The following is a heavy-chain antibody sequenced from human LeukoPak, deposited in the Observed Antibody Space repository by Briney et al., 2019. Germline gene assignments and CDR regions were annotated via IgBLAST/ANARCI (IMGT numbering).Heavy chain of an antibody. D-gene: IGHD3-22*01. CDR1: GFTFSSYS. CDR3: ARGHHYYDSSAYYY. J-gene: IGHJ4*02. Sequence: GGSLRLSCAASGFTFSSYSMNWVRQAPGKGLEWVSSISTSSTYIYYADSVKGRFTISRDTAKNTLYPQMNSLRAEDTAVYYCARGHHYYDSSAYYYWGQGTLVTVSS. V-gene: IGHV3-21*01. CDR2: ISTSSTYI.